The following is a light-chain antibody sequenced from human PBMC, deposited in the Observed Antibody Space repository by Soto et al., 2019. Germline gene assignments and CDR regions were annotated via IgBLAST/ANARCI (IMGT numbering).Light chain of an antibody. V-gene: IGLV2-14*01. J-gene: IGLJ2*01. CDR2: EVI. CDR3: CSYTRSSTLL. CDR1: SSDVGRYNY. Sequence: QSALTQPASVSGSPGQSITISCTGTSSDVGRYNYVSWYQQHPGRAPRLIVYEVINRPAGVSHRFSGSKSGNTASLTISGLHAADEADYYCCSYTRSSTLLFGGGTKLTVL.